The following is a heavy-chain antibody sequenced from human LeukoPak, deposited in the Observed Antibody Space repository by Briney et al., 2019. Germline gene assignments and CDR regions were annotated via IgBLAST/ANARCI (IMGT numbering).Heavy chain of an antibody. J-gene: IGHJ5*02. Sequence: GGSLRLSCAASGFTVSSNYMGWVRQAPGKGLEWVSVIYSGGSTYYADSVKGRFTISRDNSKNTLYLQMNSLRAEDTAVYYCARDRRFGDRVLWFDPWGQGTLVTVSS. CDR1: GFTVSSNY. V-gene: IGHV3-66*02. CDR3: ARDRRFGDRVLWFDP. CDR2: IYSGGST. D-gene: IGHD3-10*01.